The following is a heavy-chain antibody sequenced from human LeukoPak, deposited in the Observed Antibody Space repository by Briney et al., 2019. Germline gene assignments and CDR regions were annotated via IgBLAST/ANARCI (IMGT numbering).Heavy chain of an antibody. CDR3: ARDRYGYKFWFDP. Sequence: GGSLRLSCAASGFTFSSYSMNWVRQAPGKGLEWVSPISSSSSYIYYADSVEGRFTISRDNAKNSLYLQMNSLRAEDTAVYYCARDRYGYKFWFDPWGQGTLVTVSS. D-gene: IGHD5-18*01. CDR2: ISSSSSYI. J-gene: IGHJ5*02. V-gene: IGHV3-21*01. CDR1: GFTFSSYS.